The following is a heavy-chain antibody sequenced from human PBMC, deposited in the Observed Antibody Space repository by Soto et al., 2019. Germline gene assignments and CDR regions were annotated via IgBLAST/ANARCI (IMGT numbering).Heavy chain of an antibody. CDR2: IYYSGST. J-gene: IGHJ4*02. CDR3: ARWGGSVWYVGYFDY. Sequence: QVQLQESGPGLVKPSDTLSLTCAVSGYSISSSNWWCWLRQPPGKGLEWIGYIYYSGSTYYNPSLKSRVTMSVDTSKNKLSLKLSSVTAVDTAVYYCARWGGSVWYVGYFDYWGQGTLVTVSS. CDR1: GYSISSSNW. D-gene: IGHD6-19*01. V-gene: IGHV4-28*01.